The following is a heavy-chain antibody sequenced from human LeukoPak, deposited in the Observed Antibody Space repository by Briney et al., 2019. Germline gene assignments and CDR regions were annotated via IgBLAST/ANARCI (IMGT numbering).Heavy chain of an antibody. D-gene: IGHD3-22*01. Sequence: SETLSLTCTVYSGSFNGYYWSWIRQPPGKGLEWIGEINHTGGTNYNPSLKSRVTISVDTSKKQFSLNLSSVTAADTAVYYCARGFYYDRRGYFDYWGQGSLITVSA. J-gene: IGHJ4*02. CDR2: INHTGGT. V-gene: IGHV4-34*01. CDR3: ARGFYYDRRGYFDY. CDR1: SGSFNGYY.